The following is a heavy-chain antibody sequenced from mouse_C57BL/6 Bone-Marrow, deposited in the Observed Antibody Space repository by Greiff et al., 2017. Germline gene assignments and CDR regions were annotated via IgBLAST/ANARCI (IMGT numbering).Heavy chain of an antibody. CDR2: ISSGGDYI. J-gene: IGHJ1*03. V-gene: IGHV5-9-1*02. CDR3: TRVLRYWYFDV. Sequence: EVKLEESGEGLVKPGGSLKLSCAASGFTFSSYAMSWVRQTPEKRLEWVAYISSGGDYIYYADTVKGRFTISRDNARNTLYLQMSSLKSEDTAMYSCTRVLRYWYFDVWGTGTTVTVSS. CDR1: GFTFSSYA. D-gene: IGHD1-1*01.